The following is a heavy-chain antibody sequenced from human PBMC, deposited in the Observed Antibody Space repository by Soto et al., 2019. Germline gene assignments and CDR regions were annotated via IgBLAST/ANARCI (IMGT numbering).Heavy chain of an antibody. CDR1: GASRSYGGFS. Sequence: TLCLPCTVSGASRSYGGFSWSWIRQSLGKGLEWICCISHLDSTYFHPSFMIRLSISIYRTRNRFSVKVIFLTAGDISFLFCARGGGYDCFDYWGQVVLGTVSS. J-gene: IGHJ4*02. CDR2: ISHLDST. V-gene: IGHV4-30-2*06. CDR3: ARGGGYDCFDY. D-gene: IGHD5-12*01.